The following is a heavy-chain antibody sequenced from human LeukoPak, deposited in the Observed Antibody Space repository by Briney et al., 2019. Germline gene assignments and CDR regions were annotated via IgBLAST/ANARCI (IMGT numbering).Heavy chain of an antibody. Sequence: ASVKVSCKASGYTFTSYGISWVRQAPGQGLEWMGWISAYNGNTNYAQKLQGRVTMTTDTSTSTAYMELRSLRSDDTAVYYCARVNGAYCGGDCWTDYWGQGTLVTVSS. D-gene: IGHD2-21*02. J-gene: IGHJ4*02. CDR1: GYTFTSYG. V-gene: IGHV1-18*01. CDR2: ISAYNGNT. CDR3: ARVNGAYCGGDCWTDY.